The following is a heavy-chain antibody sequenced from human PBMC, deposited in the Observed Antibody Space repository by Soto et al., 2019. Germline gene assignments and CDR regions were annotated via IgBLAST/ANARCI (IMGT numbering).Heavy chain of an antibody. CDR3: ARRRSGYQYYFDY. J-gene: IGHJ4*02. D-gene: IGHD3-22*01. Sequence: SETLSLTCTVSGGSISSSGYYWGWIRQPPGKGLEWIGSIYYSGSTYYNPSLKSRVTISVDTSKNQFSLKLSSVTAADTAVYYCARRRSGYQYYFDYWGQGTLVTVSS. CDR2: IYYSGST. CDR1: GGSISSSGYY. V-gene: IGHV4-39*01.